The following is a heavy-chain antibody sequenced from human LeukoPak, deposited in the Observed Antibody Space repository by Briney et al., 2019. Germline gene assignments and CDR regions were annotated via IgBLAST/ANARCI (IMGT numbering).Heavy chain of an antibody. D-gene: IGHD6-19*01. CDR3: AKDLYRGWPLDAFDI. V-gene: IGHV3-30*18. CDR1: GFTFSSYG. CDR2: ISYDGSNK. Sequence: GGSLRLSCAASGFTFSSYGMHWVRQAPGKGLEWVAVISYDGSNKYYADSVKGRFTISRDNSKNTLYLQMNSLRAEDTAVSYCAKDLYRGWPLDAFDIWGQGTMVTVSS. J-gene: IGHJ3*02.